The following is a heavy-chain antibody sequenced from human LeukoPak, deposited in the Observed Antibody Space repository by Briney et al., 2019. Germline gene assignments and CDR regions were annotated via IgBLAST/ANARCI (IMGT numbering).Heavy chain of an antibody. Sequence: SETLSLTCTVSGGSISSYYWSWIRQPPGKGLEWIGYIYYSGSTNYNPSLKSRVTISVDTSKNQFSLKLSSVTAADTAVYYCARWADSSGWFGAYFNYWGQGTLVTVSS. CDR1: GGSISSYY. J-gene: IGHJ4*02. CDR2: IYYSGST. CDR3: ARWADSSGWFGAYFNY. D-gene: IGHD6-19*01. V-gene: IGHV4-59*01.